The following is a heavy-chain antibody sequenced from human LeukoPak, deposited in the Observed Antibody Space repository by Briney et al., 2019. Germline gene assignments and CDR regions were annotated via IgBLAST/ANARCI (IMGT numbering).Heavy chain of an antibody. CDR3: ARDLQVVTDYYYYGMDV. CDR1: GYTFTCYY. V-gene: IGHV1-2*02. Sequence: ASVKVSCKASGYTFTCYYMHWVRQAPGQGLEWMGWINPNSGGTNYAQKFQGRVTMTRDTSISTAYMELSRLRSDDTAVYYCARDLQVVTDYYYYGMDVWGQGTTVTVSS. D-gene: IGHD3-22*01. CDR2: INPNSGGT. J-gene: IGHJ6*02.